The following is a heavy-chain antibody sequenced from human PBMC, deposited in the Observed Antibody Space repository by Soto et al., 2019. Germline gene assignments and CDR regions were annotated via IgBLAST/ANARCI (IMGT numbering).Heavy chain of an antibody. CDR3: ARVVGIAAAGTGY. D-gene: IGHD6-13*01. CDR2: INAGNGNT. J-gene: IGHJ4*02. CDR1: GYTFTSYA. Sequence: AASVKVSCKASGYTFTSYAMHWVRQAPGQRLEWMGWINAGNGNTKYSQKFQGRVTITRDTSASTAYMELSSLRSEDTAVYYCARVVGIAAAGTGYWGQGTLVTVSS. V-gene: IGHV1-3*01.